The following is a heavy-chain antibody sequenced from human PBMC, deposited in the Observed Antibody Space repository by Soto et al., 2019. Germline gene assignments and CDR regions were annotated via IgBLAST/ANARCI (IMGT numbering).Heavy chain of an antibody. CDR1: GGSISSYY. CDR2: IYYSGST. Sequence: SETLSLTCTVSGGSISSYYWSWIRQPPGKGLEWIGYIYYSGSTNYNPSLKSRVTISVDTSKNQFSLKLSSVTAADTAVYYCARDLAVADYFDYWGQGTLVTVSS. CDR3: ARDLAVADYFDY. D-gene: IGHD6-19*01. J-gene: IGHJ4*02. V-gene: IGHV4-59*12.